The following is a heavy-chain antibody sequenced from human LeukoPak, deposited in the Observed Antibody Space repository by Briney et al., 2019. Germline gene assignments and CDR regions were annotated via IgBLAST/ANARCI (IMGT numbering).Heavy chain of an antibody. J-gene: IGHJ5*02. V-gene: IGHV1-46*01. CDR2: INPTGGSA. CDR1: GYTFTSYY. CDR3: ARDNSVGDNAWWFDP. Sequence: ASVKVSCKASGYTFTSYYMHWVRQAPGQGLEWMGLINPTGGSAGYAQKFQGRVTMTRDMSTSTDYMELSSLRSEDTAIYYCARDNSVGDNAWWFDPWGQGTLVTVSS. D-gene: IGHD1-26*01.